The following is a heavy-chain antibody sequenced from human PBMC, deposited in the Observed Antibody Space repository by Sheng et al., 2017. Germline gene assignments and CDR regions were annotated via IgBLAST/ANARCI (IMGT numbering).Heavy chain of an antibody. CDR3: AIEGYETHLDWFDP. D-gene: IGHD2-15*01. V-gene: IGHV3-21*01. CDR1: GFTFSSYT. J-gene: IGHJ5*02. Sequence: EVQLVESGGGLVKPGGSLRVSCTASGFTFSSYTMNWVRQAPGKGLEWVSSISGSTTYIYYADSVKGRFTISRDNAKNSLYLQMDSLRAEDTAVYYCAIEGYETHLDWFDPWGQGILVTVSS. CDR2: ISGSTTYI.